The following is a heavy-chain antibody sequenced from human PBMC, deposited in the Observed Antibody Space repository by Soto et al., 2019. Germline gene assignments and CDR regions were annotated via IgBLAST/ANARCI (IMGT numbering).Heavy chain of an antibody. J-gene: IGHJ4*02. V-gene: IGHV3-64D*08. D-gene: IGHD5-18*01. CDR1: GFTFSSYA. CDR2: ISSNGGST. CDR3: VRGHVDTAMADSDFDY. Sequence: PGGSLRLSCSASGFTFSSYAMHWVRQAPGKGLEYVSAISSNGGSTYYADSVKGRFTISRDNSKNTLYLQMSSLRAEDTAVYYCVRGHVDTAMADSDFDYWGQGTLVTVSS.